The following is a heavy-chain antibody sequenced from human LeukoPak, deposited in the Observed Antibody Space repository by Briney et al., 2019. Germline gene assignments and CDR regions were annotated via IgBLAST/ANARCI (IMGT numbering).Heavy chain of an antibody. CDR3: ARRLTQYDCFDP. V-gene: IGHV6-1*01. D-gene: IGHD2-2*01. CDR2: TYYRSTWYN. J-gene: IGHJ5*02. Sequence: LSQTLSFTCAISGDSVSSNSVTWNWIRQSPSRGLEWLGRTYYRSTWYNDYAVSVRGRITVNPDTSKNQFSLHLNSVTPEDTAVYYCARRLTQYDCFDPWGQGILVTVSS. CDR1: GDSVSSNSVT.